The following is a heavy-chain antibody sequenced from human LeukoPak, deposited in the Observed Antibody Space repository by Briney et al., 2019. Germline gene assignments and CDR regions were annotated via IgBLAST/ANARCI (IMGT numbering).Heavy chain of an antibody. CDR3: ARDLYVGSGRNYIAH. J-gene: IGHJ5*02. V-gene: IGHV3-69-1*01. CDR2: IGSDNKP. Sequence: GGSLRLSCEASGFTFSAYAMTWVRQAPGQGLEWVSSIGSDNKPHYSESVKGRFSISRDNPKNTLYLQMNGLRAEDTAVYYCARDLYVGSGRNYIAHWGQGTLVTVSS. CDR1: GFTFSAYA. D-gene: IGHD3-10*01.